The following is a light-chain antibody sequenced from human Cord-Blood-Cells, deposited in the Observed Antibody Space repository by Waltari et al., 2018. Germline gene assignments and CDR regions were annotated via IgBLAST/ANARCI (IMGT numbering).Light chain of an antibody. CDR3: QQYNSYSYT. CDR2: DAS. J-gene: IGKJ2*01. CDR1: QSISSC. Sequence: DIQMTQSPSTLSASVGDRVPITCRASQSISSCLAWYQQKPGKAPKLRIYDASSLESGVPSRFSGSGSGTEFTRTISSLQPDDFATYYCQQYNSYSYTFGQGTKLEIK. V-gene: IGKV1-5*01.